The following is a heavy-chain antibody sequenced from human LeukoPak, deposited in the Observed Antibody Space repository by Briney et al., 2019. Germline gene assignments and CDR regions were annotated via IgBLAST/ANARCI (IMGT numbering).Heavy chain of an antibody. D-gene: IGHD6-13*01. J-gene: IGHJ4*02. CDR2: IKQDGSEK. CDR1: GFTFSNYW. CDR3: AREFIGSWYWDS. V-gene: IGHV3-7*01. Sequence: GGSLRLSCTASGFTFSNYWMSWVRQAPGKGLEWVANIKQDGSEKYYADSVKGRFTISRDNAKNSLYLQMNSLRAEDTAVYLCAREFIGSWYWDSWGQGTLVTVSS.